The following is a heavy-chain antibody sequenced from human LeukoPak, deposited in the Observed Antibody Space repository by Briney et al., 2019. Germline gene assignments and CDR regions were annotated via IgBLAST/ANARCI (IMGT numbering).Heavy chain of an antibody. CDR1: GFTFSSYG. D-gene: IGHD3-22*01. J-gene: IGHJ4*02. CDR3: ARDADYYDSSGYSFY. Sequence: GGSLRLSCAASGFTFSSYGMHWVRQAPGKGLEWVTFIRYDGSNKYSADSVKGRFTISRDNSKNTLYLQMNSLRAEDTAVYYCARDADYYDSSGYSFYWGQGTLVTVSS. V-gene: IGHV3-30*02. CDR2: IRYDGSNK.